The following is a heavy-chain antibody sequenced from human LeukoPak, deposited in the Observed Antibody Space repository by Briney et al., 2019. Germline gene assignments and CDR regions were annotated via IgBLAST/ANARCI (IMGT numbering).Heavy chain of an antibody. Sequence: GASVKVSCKASGYTFTSYGISWVRQAPGQGLEWMGWISAYNGNTNYAQKLQGRVTMTTDTSTSTAYMERRSLRSDDTAVYYCARDQYYDSSGYFYDAFDIWGQGTMVTVSS. CDR3: ARDQYYDSSGYFYDAFDI. CDR2: ISAYNGNT. CDR1: GYTFTSYG. J-gene: IGHJ3*02. D-gene: IGHD3-22*01. V-gene: IGHV1-18*01.